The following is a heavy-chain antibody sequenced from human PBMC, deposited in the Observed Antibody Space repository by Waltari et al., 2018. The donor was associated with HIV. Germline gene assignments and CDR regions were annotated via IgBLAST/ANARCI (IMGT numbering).Heavy chain of an antibody. Sequence: EVQLVESGGGFVQPGRSLRLSCTASGFRFGDYGMSWVRQTPEKGVEWIAFIRSKTYDGTAEYAASVRARFTVSRDDSRSIAFLQMNGLKTEDTALYYCTRDITVWSGSSAYMDVWGKGTTVTVSS. V-gene: IGHV3-49*04. CDR2: IRSKTYDGTA. J-gene: IGHJ6*03. D-gene: IGHD3-3*01. CDR3: TRDITVWSGSSAYMDV. CDR1: GFRFGDYG.